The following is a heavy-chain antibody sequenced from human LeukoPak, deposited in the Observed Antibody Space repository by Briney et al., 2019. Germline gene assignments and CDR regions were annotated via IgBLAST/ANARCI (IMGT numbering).Heavy chain of an antibody. CDR3: ARAQDYGDYPAFDY. D-gene: IGHD4-17*01. V-gene: IGHV3-21*01. J-gene: IGHJ4*02. Sequence: PGGSLRLSCTASGFTFSSYSMNWVRQAPGKGLEWVSSISSSSSYIYYADSAKGRFTISRDNAKNSLYLQMNSLRAEDTAVYYCARAQDYGDYPAFDYWGQGTLVTVSS. CDR2: ISSSSSYI. CDR1: GFTFSSYS.